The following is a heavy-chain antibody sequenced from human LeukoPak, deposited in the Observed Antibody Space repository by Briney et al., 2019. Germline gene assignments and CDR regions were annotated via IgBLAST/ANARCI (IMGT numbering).Heavy chain of an antibody. J-gene: IGHJ6*02. CDR3: ARDRIRYSDFYYYYYGMDV. CDR1: GFTFSSYW. V-gene: IGHV3-7*03. D-gene: IGHD3-9*01. CDR2: IKRDGSEK. Sequence: PGGSLRLSCAASGFTFSSYWMSWVRQAPGKGLEWVANIKRDGSEKYYVDSVKGRFTISRDNAKNSLYLQMNSLRAEDTAVYYCARDRIRYSDFYYYYYGMDVWGQGTTVTVSS.